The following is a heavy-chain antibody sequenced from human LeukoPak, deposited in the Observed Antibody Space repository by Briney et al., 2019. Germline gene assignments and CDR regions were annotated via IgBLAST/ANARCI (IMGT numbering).Heavy chain of an antibody. Sequence: PGRSLRLSCAASGFTFSSYGMHWVRQAPGKGLEWVAVISYDGSNKYYADSVKGRFTISRDNSKNTLYLQMNSLRAEDTAVYYCAKDSSYGTTDPIFDYWGQGTLVTVSS. CDR2: ISYDGSNK. V-gene: IGHV3-30*18. CDR3: AKDSSYGTTDPIFDY. CDR1: GFTFSSYG. J-gene: IGHJ4*02. D-gene: IGHD1-1*01.